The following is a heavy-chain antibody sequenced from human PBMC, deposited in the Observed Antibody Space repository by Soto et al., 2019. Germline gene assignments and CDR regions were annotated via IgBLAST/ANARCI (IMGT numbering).Heavy chain of an antibody. D-gene: IGHD1-26*01. CDR2: IRPGGDST. CDR1: GFRFVTRA. J-gene: IGHJ5*01. Sequence: PWGSLRLSCAASGFRFVTRAISCVRHSPLKGLEWVASIRPGGDSTYYADSVKGRFAVSRDNSNVTLYLQMDSLRVEDTAIYYCTTHEEGAPWAGGFDSWGQGTLVTVSS. V-gene: IGHV3-23*01. CDR3: TTHEEGAPWAGGFDS.